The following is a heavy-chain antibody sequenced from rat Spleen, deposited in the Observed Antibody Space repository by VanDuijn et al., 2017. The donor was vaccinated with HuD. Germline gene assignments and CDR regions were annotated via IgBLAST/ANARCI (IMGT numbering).Heavy chain of an antibody. D-gene: IGHD1-9*01. CDR3: TREGHTMDRATYWFAY. Sequence: EVQLKESGPGLVQPSQTLSLTCTVSGFSLTDYSVHWVRQPPGKGLEWMGIMWSGGSISYNSTLKSRLSISRDTSKSQVSLKIYSLQTEDTAIYFCTREGHTMDRATYWFAYWGQGTLVTVSS. CDR2: MWSGGSI. CDR1: GFSLTDYS. V-gene: IGHV2S63*01. J-gene: IGHJ3*01.